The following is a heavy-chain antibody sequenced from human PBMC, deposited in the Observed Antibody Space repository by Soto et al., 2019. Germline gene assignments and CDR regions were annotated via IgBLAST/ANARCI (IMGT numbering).Heavy chain of an antibody. Sequence: GGSLRLSCAASGFTFSSYAMSWVRQAPGKGLEWVSAISGSGGSAYYADSGKGRFTISRDNSKNTLYRQMNSLRAEDTAVYYCAKDPRLVATYRNWFDPWGQGTLVTVSS. D-gene: IGHD5-12*01. CDR2: ISGSGGSA. CDR3: AKDPRLVATYRNWFDP. CDR1: GFTFSSYA. J-gene: IGHJ5*02. V-gene: IGHV3-23*01.